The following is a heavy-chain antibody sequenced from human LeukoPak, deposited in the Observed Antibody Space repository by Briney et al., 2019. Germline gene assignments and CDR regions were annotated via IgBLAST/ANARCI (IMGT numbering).Heavy chain of an antibody. D-gene: IGHD6-19*01. CDR1: GFTFSSSR. Sequence: GALRLSCAASGFTFSSSRMNWVRRAPGKGLEWVSSISSSSSYIYYANSVKGRFTISRDNAKNSLYLQMNSLRAEDTAVYYCAIEGSGVAGHVDYWGQGTLVTVSS. J-gene: IGHJ4*02. CDR3: AIEGSGVAGHVDY. V-gene: IGHV3-21*01. CDR2: ISSSSSYI.